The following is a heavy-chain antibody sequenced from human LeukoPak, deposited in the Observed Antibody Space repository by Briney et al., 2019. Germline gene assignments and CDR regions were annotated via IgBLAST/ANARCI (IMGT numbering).Heavy chain of an antibody. CDR1: GFTFDDYA. D-gene: IGHD3-22*01. Sequence: PGGSLRLSCAASGFTFDDYAMHWVRQAPGKGLEWVSGISWNSGSIGYADSVKGRFTISRDNAKNSLYLQMNSLRAEDTALYYCAKVDYDSSGYLWFDPWGQGTLVTVSS. CDR2: ISWNSGSI. J-gene: IGHJ5*02. V-gene: IGHV3-9*01. CDR3: AKVDYDSSGYLWFDP.